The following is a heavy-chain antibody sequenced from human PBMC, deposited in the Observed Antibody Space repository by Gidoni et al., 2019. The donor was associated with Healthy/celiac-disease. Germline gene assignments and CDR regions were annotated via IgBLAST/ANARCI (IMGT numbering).Heavy chain of an antibody. Sequence: EVQLLESGGGLVQPGGSLRLSCAASGFTFSSYAMSWVRQAPGKGLEWVSAISGSGGSTYYADSVKGRFTISRDNSKNTLYLQMNSLRAEDTAVYYCAKEGGAAVGRRVADFDYWGQGTLVTVSS. CDR2: ISGSGGST. D-gene: IGHD6-25*01. J-gene: IGHJ4*02. CDR3: AKEGGAAVGRRVADFDY. CDR1: GFTFSSYA. V-gene: IGHV3-23*01.